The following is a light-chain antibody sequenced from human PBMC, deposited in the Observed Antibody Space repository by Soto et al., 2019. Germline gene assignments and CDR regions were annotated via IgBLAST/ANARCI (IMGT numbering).Light chain of an antibody. CDR2: DAS. CDR1: QSVSSY. J-gene: IGKJ4*01. Sequence: EIVLTQSPATLSLSPGERATLSCRASQSVSSYLAWYQQKPGQAPRILIYDASNRSTGIPARFSGSGSGTDFTLTISSLEPEECAVYYCQQRSNWPLTFGGGTKVEIK. CDR3: QQRSNWPLT. V-gene: IGKV3-11*01.